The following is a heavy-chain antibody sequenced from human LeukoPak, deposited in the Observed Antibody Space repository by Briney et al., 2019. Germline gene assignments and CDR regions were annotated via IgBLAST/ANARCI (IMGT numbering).Heavy chain of an antibody. CDR3: ASGLLSSGWYPDAFDI. V-gene: IGHV1-69*13. Sequence: GASVKVSCKASGGTFSSYAISWVRQAPGQGLEWMGGIIPIFGTANYAQKFQGRVTITADESTSTAYMELSSLRSEDTAVYYCASGLLSSGWYPDAFDIRGQGTMVTVSS. D-gene: IGHD6-19*01. J-gene: IGHJ3*02. CDR2: IIPIFGTA. CDR1: GGTFSSYA.